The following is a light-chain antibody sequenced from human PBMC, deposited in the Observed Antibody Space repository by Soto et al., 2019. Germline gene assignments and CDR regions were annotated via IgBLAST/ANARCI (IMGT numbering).Light chain of an antibody. J-gene: IGKJ1*01. CDR3: LQDISYPRT. V-gene: IGKV1-6*01. Sequence: ALQLTQSPSSLSASVGDRVTITCRASQSIRTDLGWYQQSPGKAPKVLIVGASTLQSGVPSRFSGSGSGIDFTLTISSLQPEDSATYYCLQDISYPRTFGEGTKVDIK. CDR2: GAS. CDR1: QSIRTD.